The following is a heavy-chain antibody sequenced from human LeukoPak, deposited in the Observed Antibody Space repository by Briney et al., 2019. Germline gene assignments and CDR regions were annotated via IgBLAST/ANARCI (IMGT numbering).Heavy chain of an antibody. Sequence: SETLSLTCTVSGGSISSGSYYWSWIRQPAGKGLEWIGRIYTSGSTNYNPSLKSRVTISVDTSKNQSSLKLSSVTAADTAVYYCARQRFTGGNWFDPWGQGTLVTVSS. J-gene: IGHJ5*02. CDR1: GGSISSGSYY. D-gene: IGHD1-14*01. CDR2: IYTSGST. CDR3: ARQRFTGGNWFDP. V-gene: IGHV4-61*02.